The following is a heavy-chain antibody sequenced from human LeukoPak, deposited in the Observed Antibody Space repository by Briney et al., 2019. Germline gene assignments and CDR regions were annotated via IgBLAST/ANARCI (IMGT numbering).Heavy chain of an antibody. CDR1: GYTFTGYY. J-gene: IGHJ6*03. V-gene: IGHV1-2*06. Sequence: ASVKVSCEASGYTFTGYYMHWVRQAPGQGLEWMGRINPNSGGTNYAQKFQGRVTMTRDTSISTAYMELSRLRSDDTAVYYCAREDSGSYYYYYYYMDVWGKGTTVTVSS. CDR2: INPNSGGT. D-gene: IGHD1-26*01. CDR3: AREDSGSYYYYYYYMDV.